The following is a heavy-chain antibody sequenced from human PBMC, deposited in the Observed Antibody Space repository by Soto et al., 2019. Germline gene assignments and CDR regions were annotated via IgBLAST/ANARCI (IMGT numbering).Heavy chain of an antibody. CDR3: ARGSGSSWFDY. D-gene: IGHD6-25*01. CDR2: LATSSGGT. J-gene: IGHJ4*02. Sequence: ASVKVSCNPSGYTFTANYIHWVRPAPGQGLEWMGWLATSSGGTRFAQNFQGRVTMTRDTSMATAYMELTTLTLDDTAVYYCARGSGSSWFDYWGQGTQVTVSS. V-gene: IGHV1-2*02. CDR1: GYTFTANY.